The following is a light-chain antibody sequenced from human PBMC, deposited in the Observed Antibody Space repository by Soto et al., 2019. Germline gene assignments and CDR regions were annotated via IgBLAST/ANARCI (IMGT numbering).Light chain of an antibody. CDR2: DAS. J-gene: IGKJ2*01. Sequence: DMPMTQSPTTLSASVGDRVTITCRASQNIRSWLAGYQQKPGKAPKVLIYDASTLESGVPSRFSGSGFGTEFTLTISSLQPDDVATYYCQHYNGYFGQGTKLEIK. CDR1: QNIRSW. CDR3: QHYNGY. V-gene: IGKV1-5*01.